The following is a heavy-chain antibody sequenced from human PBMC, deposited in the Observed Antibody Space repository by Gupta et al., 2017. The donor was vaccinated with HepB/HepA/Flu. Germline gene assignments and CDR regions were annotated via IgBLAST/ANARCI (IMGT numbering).Heavy chain of an antibody. V-gene: IGHV3-33*01. CDR1: GFIFNKYG. J-gene: IGHJ6*04. CDR3: ARDMKTSYLYYRGV. D-gene: IGHD3-10*01. CDR2: IWNDGTNK. Sequence: QVQLVESGGGVVQPGRSLRLSCAASGFIFNKYGMHWVRQAPGKGLEWVAVIWNDGTNKYYAESVKGRYIISRDNSRNTLYLQMNNLGVEDTALYYGARDMKTSYLYYRGVWGKGTTGSVSS.